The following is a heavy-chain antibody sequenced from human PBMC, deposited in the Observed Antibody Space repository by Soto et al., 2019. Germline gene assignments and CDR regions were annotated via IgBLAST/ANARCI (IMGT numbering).Heavy chain of an antibody. V-gene: IGHV3-21*01. J-gene: IGHJ3*02. D-gene: IGHD3-10*01. CDR1: GFTFSEAW. CDR3: ARDPSFGAFDI. CDR2: ISSSSSYI. Sequence: PGGSLRLSCAASGFTFSEAWMTWVRQAPGKGLEWVSSISSSSSYIYYADSVKGRFTISRDNAKNSLYLQMNSLRAEDTAVYYCARDPSFGAFDIWGQGTMVTVSS.